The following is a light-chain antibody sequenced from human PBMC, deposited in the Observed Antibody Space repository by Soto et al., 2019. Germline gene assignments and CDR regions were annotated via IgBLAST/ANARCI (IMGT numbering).Light chain of an antibody. V-gene: IGLV2-8*01. Sequence: QSALTQPPSTSGSPGQSGTISCTGTSSDIGAYNSVSWYQQLPGKAPKLMIYEVNKRPSGVPDRFSGSGSGNTASLTVSGLQAEDEADYYCSSYAGSNTVVFGGGTKRTVL. CDR2: EVN. CDR1: SSDIGAYNS. CDR3: SSYAGSNTVV. J-gene: IGLJ2*01.